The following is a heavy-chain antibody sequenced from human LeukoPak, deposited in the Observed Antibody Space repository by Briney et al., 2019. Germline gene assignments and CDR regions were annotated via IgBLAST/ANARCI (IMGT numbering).Heavy chain of an antibody. CDR3: ARPSGWSGYDI. J-gene: IGHJ3*02. CDR1: GYSFTNYW. D-gene: IGHD6-19*01. Sequence: GESLTISCQASGYSFTNYWITWVRQVPGKGLEWMGRTDPGDSATNYGPSFQGHVIISADRSTTTAYLHFNSLEASDTALYYCARPSGWSGYDIWGQGTMVIVSS. CDR2: TDPGDSAT. V-gene: IGHV5-10-1*01.